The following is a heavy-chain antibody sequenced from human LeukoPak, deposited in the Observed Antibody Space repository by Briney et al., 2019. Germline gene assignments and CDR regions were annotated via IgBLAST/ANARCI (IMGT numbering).Heavy chain of an antibody. V-gene: IGHV3-53*01. Sequence: GGSLRLSCAASGFTVSSNYMSWVRQAPGKGLEWVSVIYSGGSTYCADSVKGRFTISRDNSKNTLYLQMNSLRAEDTAVYYCASTRGDLSDAFDIWGQGTMVTVSS. D-gene: IGHD3-10*01. CDR3: ASTRGDLSDAFDI. CDR2: IYSGGST. CDR1: GFTVSSNY. J-gene: IGHJ3*02.